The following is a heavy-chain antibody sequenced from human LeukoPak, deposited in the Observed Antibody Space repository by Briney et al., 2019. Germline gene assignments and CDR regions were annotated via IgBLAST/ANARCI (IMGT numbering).Heavy chain of an antibody. Sequence: SQTLSLTCTVSGGSISSGDYYWSWIRQPPGKGLEWTGYIYYSGSTYYNPSLKSRVTISVDTSKNQFSLKLSSVTAADTAVYYCARGDFWSGGYYYYYMDVWGKGTTVTVSS. CDR1: GGSISSGDYY. D-gene: IGHD3-3*01. J-gene: IGHJ6*03. V-gene: IGHV4-30-4*08. CDR2: IYYSGST. CDR3: ARGDFWSGGYYYYYMDV.